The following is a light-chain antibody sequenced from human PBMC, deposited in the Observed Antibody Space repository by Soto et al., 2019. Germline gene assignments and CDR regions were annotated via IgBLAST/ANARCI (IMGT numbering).Light chain of an antibody. J-gene: IGKJ1*01. CDR2: AAS. Sequence: VIWMTQSPSLLSASTGDGVTIGCRISQGISSYLAWYQQKPGKAPELLIYAASTLQSGVPSRFSGSGAGTDFTLTISCLQSEDFATYYCQQYYSFPRTFGQGTKVDIK. V-gene: IGKV1D-8*01. CDR3: QQYYSFPRT. CDR1: QGISSY.